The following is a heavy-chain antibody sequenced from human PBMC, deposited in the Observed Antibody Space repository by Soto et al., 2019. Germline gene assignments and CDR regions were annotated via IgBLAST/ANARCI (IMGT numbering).Heavy chain of an antibody. D-gene: IGHD6-13*01. J-gene: IGHJ6*02. CDR3: ARTLGIAAAGGYGMDV. V-gene: IGHV4-59*01. CDR2: IYYSGST. CDR1: GGSISSYY. Sequence: PSETLSLTCTVSGGSISSYYWSWIRQPPGKGLEWIGYIYYSGSTNYNPSLKSRVTISVDTSKNQFSLKLSSVTAADTAVYYCARTLGIAAAGGYGMDVWGQGTTVTVSS.